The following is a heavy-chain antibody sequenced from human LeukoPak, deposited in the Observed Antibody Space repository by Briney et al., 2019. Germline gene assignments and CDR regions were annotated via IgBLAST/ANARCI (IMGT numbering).Heavy chain of an antibody. J-gene: IGHJ4*02. CDR1: GYTLTELS. CDR2: FDPEDGET. V-gene: IGHV1-24*01. CDR3: ARGYNWNDVDY. D-gene: IGHD1-20*01. Sequence: ASVKVSCEVSGYTLTELSMHWVRQTPGKGLEWMGGFDPEDGETIYAQKFQGRVTMTEDTSTDTAYMELGRLRSDDTAVYYCARGYNWNDVDYWGQGTLVTVSS.